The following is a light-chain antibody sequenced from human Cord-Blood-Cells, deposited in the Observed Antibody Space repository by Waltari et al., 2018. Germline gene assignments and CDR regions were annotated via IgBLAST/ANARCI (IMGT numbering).Light chain of an antibody. CDR2: DAS. CDR1: PDISNY. Sequence: DIQMTQSPSSLSASVGDRVTITCQASPDISNYLKWYQQKPGKAPKLLTYDASNLETGGPSRFSGSGSGTDFTFTISSLQPEDIATYYCQQYDNLLTFGGGTKAAIK. CDR3: QQYDNLLT. J-gene: IGKJ4*01. V-gene: IGKV1-33*01.